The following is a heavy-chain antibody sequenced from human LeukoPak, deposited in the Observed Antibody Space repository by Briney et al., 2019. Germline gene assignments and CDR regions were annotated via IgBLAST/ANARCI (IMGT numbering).Heavy chain of an antibody. Sequence: GASVKVSCKASGYTFTGYYMHWVRQAPGQGLEWMGWINPNSGGTHYAQKFQGRVAMTSDTSIRTASMEVSRLRSDDTAVYYCARDPGANYFDFWGQGTLVTVSS. V-gene: IGHV1-2*02. D-gene: IGHD7-27*01. CDR3: ARDPGANYFDF. CDR2: INPNSGGT. CDR1: GYTFTGYY. J-gene: IGHJ4*02.